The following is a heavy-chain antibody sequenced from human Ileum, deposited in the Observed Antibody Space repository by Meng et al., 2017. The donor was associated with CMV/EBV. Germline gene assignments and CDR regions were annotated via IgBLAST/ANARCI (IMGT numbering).Heavy chain of an antibody. J-gene: IGHJ4*02. V-gene: IGHV4-39*07. CDR3: ARLIVVVPAAPFFDY. CDR2: IYYSGST. CDR1: GGSISSSSYY. D-gene: IGHD2-2*01. Sequence: GSLRLSCTVSGGSISSSSYYWGWIRQPPGKGLEWIGSIYYSGSTYYNPSLKSRVTISVDTSKNQFSLKLSSVTAADTAVYYCARLIVVVPAAPFFDYWGQGTLVTVSS.